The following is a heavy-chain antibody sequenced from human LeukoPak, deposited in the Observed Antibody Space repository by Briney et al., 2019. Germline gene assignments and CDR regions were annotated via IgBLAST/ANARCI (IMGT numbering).Heavy chain of an antibody. V-gene: IGHV3-30*18. D-gene: IGHD6-13*01. CDR1: GFTFSSYG. CDR3: AKAYSSSQGDWFDP. CDR2: ISYDGSNK. Sequence: GGSLRLSCAASGFTFSSYGMHWVRQAPGKGLEWVAVISYDGSNKYYADSVKGRFTISRDNSKNTLYLQMNSLRAEDTAVYYCAKAYSSSQGDWFDPRGQGTLVTVSS. J-gene: IGHJ5*02.